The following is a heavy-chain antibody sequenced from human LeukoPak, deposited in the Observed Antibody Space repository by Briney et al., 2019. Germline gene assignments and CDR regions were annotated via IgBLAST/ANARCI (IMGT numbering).Heavy chain of an antibody. CDR1: GFTFSSYA. J-gene: IGHJ4*02. Sequence: GGSLRLSCAASGFTFSSYAMSWVRQAPGKGLEWVSAISGGGGSIYYADSVKGRFTISRDNSKNTLYLQMNSLRAEDTAVYYCAKASYGWGTYRDWGQGTLATVSS. CDR2: ISGGGGSI. V-gene: IGHV3-23*01. D-gene: IGHD3-10*01. CDR3: AKASYGWGTYRD.